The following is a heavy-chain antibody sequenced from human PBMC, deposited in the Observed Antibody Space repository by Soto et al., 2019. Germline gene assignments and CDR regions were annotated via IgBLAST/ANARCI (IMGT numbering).Heavy chain of an antibody. Sequence: QVQLVQSGAEVKKPGASMRVSCKASGNFFLAYKFNWVRQVPGQGLEWMGWMDPKNGDTDYSQKFQGRVSMTGSSSISSAYLELSSLRPDDTAIYYCARETAVGLSDLLTRSRVDSYYMDLWGQGTTVTISS. D-gene: IGHD3-9*01. CDR3: ARETAVGLSDLLTRSRVDSYYMDL. J-gene: IGHJ6*03. CDR2: MDPKNGDT. CDR1: GNFFLAYK. V-gene: IGHV1-8*01.